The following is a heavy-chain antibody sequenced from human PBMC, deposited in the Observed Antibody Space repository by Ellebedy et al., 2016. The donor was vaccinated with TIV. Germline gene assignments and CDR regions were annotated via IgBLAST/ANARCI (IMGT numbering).Heavy chain of an antibody. CDR2: IYHSGST. D-gene: IGHD3-10*01. CDR3: ATLSYHAEYFHH. J-gene: IGHJ1*01. Sequence: SETLSLXCTVSGAPISSGGYYWSWIRQQPGKGLEWMDHIYHSGSTYYNPSLKSRVTISVDTSKSEFSLKLSPLTAADKAVYYCATLSYHAEYFHHWGQGTLITVSS. V-gene: IGHV4-31*03. CDR1: GAPISSGGYY.